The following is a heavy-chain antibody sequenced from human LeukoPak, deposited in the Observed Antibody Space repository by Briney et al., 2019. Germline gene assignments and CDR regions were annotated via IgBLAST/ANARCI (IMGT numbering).Heavy chain of an antibody. Sequence: GGSLRLSCAASGFTFSSYWMHWVRQAPGKGLVWVSRINSDGSSTSYADSVKGRFTISRDNAKNTLYLQMNSLRAEDTAVYYCASLNWIAVALVEDYWGQGTLVTVSS. V-gene: IGHV3-74*01. J-gene: IGHJ4*02. CDR2: INSDGSST. D-gene: IGHD6-19*01. CDR3: ASLNWIAVALVEDY. CDR1: GFTFSSYW.